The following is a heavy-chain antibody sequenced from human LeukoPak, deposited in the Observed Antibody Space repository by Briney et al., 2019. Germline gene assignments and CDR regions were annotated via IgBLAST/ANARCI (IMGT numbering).Heavy chain of an antibody. CDR3: ARPYYYGSGSYYPLDY. CDR1: GFTFSRYG. D-gene: IGHD3-10*01. J-gene: IGHJ4*02. V-gene: IGHV3-33*01. Sequence: GRSLKLSCAASGFTFSRYGMHWVRQAPGKGLEWVAVIGYDGSNNYDADSVKGRFTISRDNSKRTVPLQMNSLRAEATAVYYCARPYYYGSGSYYPLDYWGQGTLVPVSS. CDR2: IGYDGSNN.